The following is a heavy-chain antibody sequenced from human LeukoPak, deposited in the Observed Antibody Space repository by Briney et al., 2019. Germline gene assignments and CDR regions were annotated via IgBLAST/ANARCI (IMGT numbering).Heavy chain of an antibody. CDR1: GYSFTSYW. J-gene: IGHJ4*02. V-gene: IGHV5-51*01. Sequence: GESLMISCKGSGYSFTSYWIGWVRQMPGKGLEWMGIIYPGDSDTRYSPSFQGQVTISADKSISTAYLQWSSLKASDTAMYYCARGRTVVGYCSGGSCHPLDYWGQGTLVTVSS. CDR3: ARGRTVVGYCSGGSCHPLDY. D-gene: IGHD2-15*01. CDR2: IYPGDSDT.